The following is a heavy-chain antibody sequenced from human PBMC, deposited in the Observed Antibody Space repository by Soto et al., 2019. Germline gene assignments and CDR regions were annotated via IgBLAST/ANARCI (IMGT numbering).Heavy chain of an antibody. V-gene: IGHV3-48*03. D-gene: IGHD2-2*03. CDR2: ISSSGSTI. J-gene: IGHJ6*02. Sequence: GGSLRLSCAASGFTFSSYEMNWVRQAPGKGLEWVSYISSSGSTIYYADSVKGRFTISRDNAKNSLYLQMNSLRAEDTAVYYCARGVRGSQSGWIGYYYGMDVWGQGTTVTVSS. CDR3: ARGVRGSQSGWIGYYYGMDV. CDR1: GFTFSSYE.